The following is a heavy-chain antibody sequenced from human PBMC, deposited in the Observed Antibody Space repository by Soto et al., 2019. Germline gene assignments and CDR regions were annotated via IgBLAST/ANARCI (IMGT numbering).Heavy chain of an antibody. D-gene: IGHD3-3*01. CDR1: GYSFTSYW. CDR3: ARQYLPYDFWSGYYPNDAFDI. V-gene: IGHV5-51*01. Sequence: PGPSQTISSKGSGYSFTSYWICWVRQMPGKGLEWMGIIYPGDSDTRYSPSFQGQVTISADKSISTAYLQWSSLKASDTAMYYCARQYLPYDFWSGYYPNDAFDIWGQGTMVTVSS. J-gene: IGHJ3*02. CDR2: IYPGDSDT.